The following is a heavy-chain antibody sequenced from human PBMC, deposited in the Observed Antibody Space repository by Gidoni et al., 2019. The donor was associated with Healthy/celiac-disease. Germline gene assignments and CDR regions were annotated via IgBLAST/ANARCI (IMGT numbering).Heavy chain of an antibody. CDR2: INPNSGGT. Sequence: QVQLVQSGAEVKKPGASVKVSCTASGYTFTGYYMHLVRQAPGQGLEWMGWINPNSGGTNYAQKFQGRVTMTRDTSISTAYMELSRLRSDDTAVYYCALYCSSTSCYFDYWGQGTLVTVSS. V-gene: IGHV1-2*02. D-gene: IGHD2-2*01. CDR3: ALYCSSTSCYFDY. CDR1: GYTFTGYY. J-gene: IGHJ4*02.